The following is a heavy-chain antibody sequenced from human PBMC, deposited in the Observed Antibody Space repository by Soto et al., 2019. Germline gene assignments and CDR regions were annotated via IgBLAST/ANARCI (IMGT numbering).Heavy chain of an antibody. J-gene: IGHJ6*03. Sequence: QVQLQESGPGLVKPSQTLSLTCTVSGGSISSGGYYWSWIRQHPGKGLEWIGYLYYSGSTYYNPSLKSRVTIAVDTSKNQFSLKLSSVTAAYTAVYYCARGSGYDSYYYYYMDVWGKGTTVTVSS. CDR1: GGSISSGGYY. D-gene: IGHD5-12*01. CDR2: LYYSGST. V-gene: IGHV4-31*03. CDR3: ARGSGYDSYYYYYMDV.